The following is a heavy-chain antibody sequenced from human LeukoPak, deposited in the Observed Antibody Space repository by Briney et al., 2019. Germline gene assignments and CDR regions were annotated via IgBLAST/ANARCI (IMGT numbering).Heavy chain of an antibody. CDR1: GFTFSNFG. D-gene: IGHD6-19*01. CDR2: ISSRSSTI. CDR3: AKASPRYSSGWAPFDY. Sequence: GGSLRLSCAASGFTFSNFGVNWVRQAPGKGLEWGSYISSRSSTIYYADSVKGRCTISRDNAKNSLYLQMNSLRAEDTAVYYCAKASPRYSSGWAPFDYWGQGTLVTVSS. J-gene: IGHJ4*02. V-gene: IGHV3-48*04.